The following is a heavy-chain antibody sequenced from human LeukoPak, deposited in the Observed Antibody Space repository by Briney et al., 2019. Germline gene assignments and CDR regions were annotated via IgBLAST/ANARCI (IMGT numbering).Heavy chain of an antibody. V-gene: IGHV4-59*01. J-gene: IGHJ6*02. CDR1: GGSISSYY. D-gene: IGHD5-18*01. Sequence: SGTLSLTCTVSGGSISSYYWSWIRQPPGKGLEWIGYIYYSGSTNYNPSLKSRVTISVDTSKNQFSLKLSSVTAADTAVYYCARDLGYSYGPLNYYYYGMDVWGQGTTVTVSS. CDR2: IYYSGST. CDR3: ARDLGYSYGPLNYYYYGMDV.